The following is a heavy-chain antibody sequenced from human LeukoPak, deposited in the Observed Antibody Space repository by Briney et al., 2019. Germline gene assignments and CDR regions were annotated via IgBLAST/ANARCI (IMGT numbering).Heavy chain of an antibody. CDR3: AKGSSWYRSGYFDY. CDR1: GFTFSSYA. CDR2: ISGSGGST. Sequence: GGSLRLSCAASGFTFSSYAMSWVRQAPGKGLEWVSAISGSGGSTYYADSVKGRFTISRDNSKNTLYLQMNSLRAEDTVVYYCAKGSSWYRSGYFDYWGQGTLVTVSS. J-gene: IGHJ4*02. V-gene: IGHV3-23*01. D-gene: IGHD6-13*01.